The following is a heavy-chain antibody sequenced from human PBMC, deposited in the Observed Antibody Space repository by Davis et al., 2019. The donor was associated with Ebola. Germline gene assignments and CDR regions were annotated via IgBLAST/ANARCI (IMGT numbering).Heavy chain of an antibody. CDR3: ARENVWFGERALDY. V-gene: IGHV4-59*11. CDR2: IYYSGNT. J-gene: IGHJ4*02. CDR1: GGSIRSLY. Sequence: SETLSLTCIVSGGSIRSLYWSWIRQPPGKGLEWIGYIYYSGNTNYNPSLKSRVTMSVDTSKNQFSLKLSSVTAADTAVYYCARENVWFGERALDYWGQGTLVTVSS. D-gene: IGHD3-10*01.